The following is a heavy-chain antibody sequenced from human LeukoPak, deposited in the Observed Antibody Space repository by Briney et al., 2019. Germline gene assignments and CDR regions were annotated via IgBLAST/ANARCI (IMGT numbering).Heavy chain of an antibody. CDR2: ISAYNGNA. CDR3: VRDGNYYDSSGTLSDY. J-gene: IGHJ4*02. Sequence: ASVKVSCKASGYTFTSYDINWVRQAPGQGLEWMGWISAYNGNAVYVPKFQGRVTMTTDTSTSTAYMELGSLRSDDTAVYYCVRDGNYYDSSGTLSDYWGQGTLVTVSS. V-gene: IGHV1-18*01. CDR1: GYTFTSYD. D-gene: IGHD3-22*01.